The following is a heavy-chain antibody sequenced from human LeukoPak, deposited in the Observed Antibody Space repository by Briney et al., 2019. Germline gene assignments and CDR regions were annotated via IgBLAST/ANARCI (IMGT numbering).Heavy chain of an antibody. CDR1: GGSISRYY. D-gene: IGHD3-3*01. CDR3: ARAGQGDFWSGLRFFDY. V-gene: IGHV4-59*01. CDR2: IYYGGST. J-gene: IGHJ4*02. Sequence: PSETLSLTCTVSGGSISRYYWSWIRQPPGKGLEWIGFIYYGGSTNYNPSLKSRVTISVDTSKNHFSLQLSSVTAADTAVYYCARAGQGDFWSGLRFFDYWGQGTLVTVSS.